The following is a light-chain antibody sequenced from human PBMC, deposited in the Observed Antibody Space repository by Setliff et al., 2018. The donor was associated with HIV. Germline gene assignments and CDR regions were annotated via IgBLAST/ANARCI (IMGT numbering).Light chain of an antibody. Sequence: QSALTQPRSVSGSPGQSVTISCIGTSSDVGNSNLVSWYQHRPGKAPKLILYNVSKGPSGVPDRFSGSKSGNTASLTLSGLQAEDEADYYCCSHAGSYTWVFGGGTKVTVL. CDR2: NVS. CDR1: SSDVGNSNL. J-gene: IGLJ3*02. CDR3: CSHAGSYTWV. V-gene: IGLV2-11*01.